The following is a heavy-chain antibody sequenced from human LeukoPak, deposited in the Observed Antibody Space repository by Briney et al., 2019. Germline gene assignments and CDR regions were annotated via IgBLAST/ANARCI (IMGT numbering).Heavy chain of an antibody. CDR3: ARDRGTSWLPDPLFI. D-gene: IGHD2-2*01. CDR2: IIPIFGTA. J-gene: IGHJ4*02. Sequence: ASVKVSCKASGGTFISYAISWVRQAPGQGLEWMGGIIPIFGTAHYAQKFQGRVTITADKSTSTAFMELSSLRSEVTAVYYCARDRGTSWLPDPLFIWGQGTLVTVSS. CDR1: GGTFISYA. V-gene: IGHV1-69*06.